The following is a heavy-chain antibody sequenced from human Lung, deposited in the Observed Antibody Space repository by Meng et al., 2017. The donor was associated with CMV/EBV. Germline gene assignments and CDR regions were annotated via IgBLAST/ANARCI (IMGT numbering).Heavy chain of an antibody. CDR3: VASEEFYHFRSGWEWYYHYGMDV. Sequence: SVKVSCKASADTFNKYVTSWVRQAPGQGLEWMGGIIPMRSVTNYAQKFQGRVTIIADTSTATVYMELSSLRSEDTAMYYCVASEEFYHFRSGWEWYYHYGMDVWGPGTTVTVSS. CDR2: IIPMRSVT. J-gene: IGHJ6*02. V-gene: IGHV1-69*10. D-gene: IGHD3-3*02. CDR1: ADTFNKYV.